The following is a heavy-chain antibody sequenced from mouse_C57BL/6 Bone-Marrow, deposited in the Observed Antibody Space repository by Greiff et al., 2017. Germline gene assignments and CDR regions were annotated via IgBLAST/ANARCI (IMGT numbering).Heavy chain of an antibody. J-gene: IGHJ3*01. V-gene: IGHV1-5*01. CDR1: GYTFTSSW. CDR2: IFPGNSDT. Sequence: EFQLLQSGTVLARPGASVKMSCKTSGYTFTSSWMHWVNQRPGQGLEWIGAIFPGNSDTSYNHRFKGKAQLTAVTSASTAYMELSSLTNEDSAVYYCTSGAQATAYWGQGTLVTVSA. D-gene: IGHD3-2*02. CDR3: TSGAQATAY.